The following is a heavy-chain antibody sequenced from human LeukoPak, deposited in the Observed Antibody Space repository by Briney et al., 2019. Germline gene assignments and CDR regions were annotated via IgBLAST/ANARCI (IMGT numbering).Heavy chain of an antibody. Sequence: GGSLRLSCAASGFAFSSYVLHWVRRAPGKGPEWVSAIGTGGDTYYADSVMGRFTISRDNAEKSLFLQMNSLIAEDMAVYYCARVSWGFNCSGGSCYSETNFDYWGQGTLVTVSS. CDR1: GFAFSSYV. D-gene: IGHD2-15*01. V-gene: IGHV3-47*02. J-gene: IGHJ4*02. CDR3: ARVSWGFNCSGGSCYSETNFDY. CDR2: IGTGGDT.